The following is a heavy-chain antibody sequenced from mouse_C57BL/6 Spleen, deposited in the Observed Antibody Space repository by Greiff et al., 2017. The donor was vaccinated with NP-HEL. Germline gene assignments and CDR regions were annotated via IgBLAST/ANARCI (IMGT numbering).Heavy chain of an antibody. CDR1: GFSLTSYG. Sequence: VQLQQSGPGLVQPSQSLSITCTVSGFSLTSYGVHWVRQSPGKGLEWLGVIWRGGSTDYNAAFMSRLSITKDNSKSQVFFIMNSLQADDTAIYYCAQTGLYYDYRFAYWGQGTLVTVSA. CDR3: AQTGLYYDYRFAY. CDR2: IWRGGST. V-gene: IGHV2-5*01. J-gene: IGHJ3*01. D-gene: IGHD2-4*01.